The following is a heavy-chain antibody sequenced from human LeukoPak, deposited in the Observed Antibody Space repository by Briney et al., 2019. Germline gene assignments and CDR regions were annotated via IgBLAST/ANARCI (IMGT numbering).Heavy chain of an antibody. J-gene: IGHJ6*02. CDR1: GGSISSYY. V-gene: IGHV4-59*08. Sequence: SETLSLTCTVSGGSISSYYWSWIRQPPGKGLEWIGYIYYSGSTNYNPSLKSRVTISVDTFKNQFSLKLSSVTAADTAVYYCARAGYSSSWLGYYGMDVWGQGTTITVSS. CDR3: ARAGYSSSWLGYYGMDV. D-gene: IGHD6-13*01. CDR2: IYYSGST.